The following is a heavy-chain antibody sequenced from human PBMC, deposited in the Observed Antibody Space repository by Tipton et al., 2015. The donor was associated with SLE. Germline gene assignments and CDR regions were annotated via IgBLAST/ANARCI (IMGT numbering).Heavy chain of an antibody. V-gene: IGHV4-4*08. CDR1: GGSISPYY. D-gene: IGHD5-12*01. Sequence: GLVKPSETLSLTCTVSGGSISPYYWSWIRQPPGKGLEWIGNIHHSGSTSYSPSLRSRASISVDTSKNRFSLTLSSVTAADTAVYYCARVAVEFISHSCYNFDSWGQGTLVTVSS. CDR3: ARVAVEFISHSCYNFDS. CDR2: IHHSGST. J-gene: IGHJ4*02.